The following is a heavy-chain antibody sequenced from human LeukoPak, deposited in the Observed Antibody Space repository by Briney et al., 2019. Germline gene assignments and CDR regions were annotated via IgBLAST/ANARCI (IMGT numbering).Heavy chain of an antibody. CDR1: GFTFSSYS. CDR3: AKESPHFDY. J-gene: IGHJ4*02. CDR2: ISGGGDTT. V-gene: IGHV3-23*01. Sequence: PGGSLRLSCAASGFTFSSYSMNWVRQAPGKGLEWVSTISGGGDTTYYADSVKGRFTISRDNSKNTLYLQMNSLRAEDRAVYYCAKESPHFDYWGQGTLVTVTS.